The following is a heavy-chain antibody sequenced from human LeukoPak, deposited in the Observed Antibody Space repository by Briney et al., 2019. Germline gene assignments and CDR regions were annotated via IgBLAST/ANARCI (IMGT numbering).Heavy chain of an antibody. Sequence: GGSLRLSCAASGLTFSSYSMNWVRQAPGKGLEWVSYISSSSSTIYYADSVKGRFTISRDNAKNSLYLQMNSLRAEDTAVYYCARGYCSTSSFNTESEITLYNEFWSGHSGGDRWGQRTLVTVSS. V-gene: IGHV3-48*01. D-gene: IGHD3-3*01. CDR3: ARGYCSTSSFNTESEITLYNEFWSGHSGGDR. CDR2: ISSSSSTI. CDR1: GLTFSSYS. J-gene: IGHJ5*02.